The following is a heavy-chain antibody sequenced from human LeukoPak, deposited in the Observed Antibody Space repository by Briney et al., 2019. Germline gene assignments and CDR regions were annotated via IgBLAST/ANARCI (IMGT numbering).Heavy chain of an antibody. CDR1: GYTFVNFE. D-gene: IGHD3-16*02. CDR3: ARVYYDYVWGSYRTFDY. V-gene: IGHV1-18*01. Sequence: ASVKVSCKASGYTFVNFEITWVRQAPGQGLEWMGWISPYNGNSNFAPKFQGRVTMTTNTSTTTAYMELSSLRSEDTAVYYCARVYYDYVWGSYRTFDYWGQGTLVTVSS. CDR2: ISPYNGNS. J-gene: IGHJ4*02.